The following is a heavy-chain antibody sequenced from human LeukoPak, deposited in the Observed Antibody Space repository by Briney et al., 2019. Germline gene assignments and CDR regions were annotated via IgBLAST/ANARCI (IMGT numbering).Heavy chain of an antibody. D-gene: IGHD6-13*01. V-gene: IGHV3-48*04. Sequence: PGGSLRLSCAASGFTFSSYSMNWVRQAPGKGLEWVSYISSSTSTIYYADSVKGRFAISRDNAKNSLYLQMNSLRADDTAVYSCARASGYSSSWPFDSWGQGTLVTVSS. J-gene: IGHJ4*02. CDR2: ISSSTSTI. CDR3: ARASGYSSSWPFDS. CDR1: GFTFSSYS.